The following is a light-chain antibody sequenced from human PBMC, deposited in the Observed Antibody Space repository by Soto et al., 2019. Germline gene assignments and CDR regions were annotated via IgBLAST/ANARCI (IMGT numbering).Light chain of an antibody. CDR1: SSNIGAGND. J-gene: IGLJ2*01. V-gene: IGLV1-40*01. Sequence: QCVLTQAPSVSGGPGERVTISRTGGSSNIGAGNDVSWYQQHPGKAPKLLIYGNSNRPSGVPNRFSGSKSGNTASLTISGLQAEDEADYYCYSYTTSSTRVFGGGTKVTVL. CDR3: YSYTTSSTRV. CDR2: GNS.